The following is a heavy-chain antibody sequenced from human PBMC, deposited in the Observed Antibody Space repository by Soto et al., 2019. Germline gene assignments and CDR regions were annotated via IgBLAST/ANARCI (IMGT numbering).Heavy chain of an antibody. D-gene: IGHD3-3*01. V-gene: IGHV4-39*01. CDR3: ARCTPDLLQSNFWSGYYVSNFDY. J-gene: IGHJ4*02. CDR1: GGSISSITYY. Sequence: QLQLQESGPALVKPSETLSLTCTVSGGSISSITYYWGWIRQSPEKVLEWIGYIHYGGSTYSNPSLESRVPLSLDTSKNQFSLRLPSVNASDTGVYYCARCTPDLLQSNFWSGYYVSNFDYWDQGSLVTVSA. CDR2: IHYGGST.